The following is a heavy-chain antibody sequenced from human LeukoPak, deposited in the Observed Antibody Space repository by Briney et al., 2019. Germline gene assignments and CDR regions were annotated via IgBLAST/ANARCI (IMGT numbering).Heavy chain of an antibody. CDR3: ARVYSYVAFDI. J-gene: IGHJ3*02. Sequence: SETLSLTCTVSGGSISSYYWSWIRQPPGKGLEWIGYIYYSGSTNYNPSLKSRVTISVDTSKNQFSLKLSSVTAADTAVYYCARVYSYVAFDIWGQGKMVTVSS. CDR1: GGSISSYY. CDR2: IYYSGST. V-gene: IGHV4-59*01. D-gene: IGHD5-18*01.